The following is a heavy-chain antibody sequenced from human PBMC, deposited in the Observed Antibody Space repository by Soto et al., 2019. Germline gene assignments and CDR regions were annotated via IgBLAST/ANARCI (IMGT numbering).Heavy chain of an antibody. J-gene: IGHJ4*02. Sequence: GGSLRLSCAASGFTFSDYYMSWIRQAPGKGLEWVSYISSSGSTIYYADSVKGRFTISRDNAKNSLYLQMNSLRAEDTAVYYCARGNYDYIWESYRFDYWGQGTLVTVSS. V-gene: IGHV3-11*01. D-gene: IGHD3-16*02. CDR3: ARGNYDYIWESYRFDY. CDR1: GFTFSDYY. CDR2: ISSSGSTI.